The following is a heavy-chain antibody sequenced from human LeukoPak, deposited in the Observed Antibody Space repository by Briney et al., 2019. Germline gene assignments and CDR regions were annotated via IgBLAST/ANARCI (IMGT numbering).Heavy chain of an antibody. J-gene: IGHJ4*02. CDR1: GFTFSSYA. D-gene: IGHD5-24*01. Sequence: GGSLRLSCAASGFTFSSYAMHRVRQAPGKGLEWVAVISYDGSNKYYADSVKGRFTISRDNSKNTLYLQMNSLRAEDTAVYYCARDRRWLQSPSGYWGQGTLVTVSS. CDR2: ISYDGSNK. CDR3: ARDRRWLQSPSGY. V-gene: IGHV3-30-3*01.